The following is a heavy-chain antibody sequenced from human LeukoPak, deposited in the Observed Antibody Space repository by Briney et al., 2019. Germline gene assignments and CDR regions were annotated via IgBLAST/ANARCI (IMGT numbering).Heavy chain of an antibody. Sequence: GGSLRLSCVASGFTFNSYAMSWVRQAPGKGLEWVANIKQDGSEKYYVDSVKGRFTISRDNAKNSLYLQMNSLRAEDTAVYYCASDCSSTSCYTAPWGQGTLVTVSS. CDR2: IKQDGSEK. CDR1: GFTFNSYA. J-gene: IGHJ5*02. V-gene: IGHV3-7*01. CDR3: ASDCSSTSCYTAP. D-gene: IGHD2-2*02.